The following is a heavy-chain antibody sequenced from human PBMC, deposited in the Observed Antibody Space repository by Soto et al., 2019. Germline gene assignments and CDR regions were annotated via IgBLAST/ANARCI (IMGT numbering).Heavy chain of an antibody. CDR3: LRDVWGGMNV. V-gene: IGHV3-74*01. D-gene: IGHD3-16*01. CDR2: INSDGSST. CDR1: GFTFSSYW. Sequence: EVQLVESGGGLVQPGGSLRLSCAASGFTFSSYWMHWVRQAPGKGLVWVSGINSDGSSTKYADSVKGRLTISRDNARNTLYLQMDSLRVEDTADYHCLRDVWGGMNVWGQGTTVTGSS. J-gene: IGHJ6*02.